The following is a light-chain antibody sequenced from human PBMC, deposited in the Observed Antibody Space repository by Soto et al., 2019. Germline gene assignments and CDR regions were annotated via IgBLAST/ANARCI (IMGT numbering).Light chain of an antibody. CDR1: RGISRS. J-gene: IGKJ5*01. V-gene: IGKV1-5*01. Sequence: DIQLTQSPSTLSASIGDTVTITCRASRGISRSLAWYQQKPGKAPKFLIYDASTLESGIPSRFSGGGSGAEFTLTISSLQPDDFATYYCQQAASFPITFGQGTRLEI. CDR3: QQAASFPIT. CDR2: DAS.